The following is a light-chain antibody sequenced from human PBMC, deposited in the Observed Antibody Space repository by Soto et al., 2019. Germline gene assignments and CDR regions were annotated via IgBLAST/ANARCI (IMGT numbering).Light chain of an antibody. CDR2: DVS. Sequence: QSALTQPASVSGSPGQSITISCTGTSSDVGGYNYVSWYQQHPGKAPKLMIYDVSNRPSGVSNRFSGSKSGNTASLTICGLQADDEADYYCSSYTSSSKVFGGGTKLTVL. CDR3: SSYTSSSKV. J-gene: IGLJ2*01. V-gene: IGLV2-14*01. CDR1: SSDVGGYNY.